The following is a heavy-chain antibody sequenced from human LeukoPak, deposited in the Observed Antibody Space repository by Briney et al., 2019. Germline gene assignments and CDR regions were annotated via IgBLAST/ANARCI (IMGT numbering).Heavy chain of an antibody. CDR1: GFTFRRYW. Sequence: GGSLRLACAASGFTFRRYWMSWARQASGKGLEWVANIKQDGSEKYYVDSVKGRFTISRDNAKNSLYLQMNSLRAEDTAVYYCVGLGENYWGQGTLVTVSS. CDR3: VGLGENY. V-gene: IGHV3-7*02. J-gene: IGHJ4*02. CDR2: IKQDGSEK. D-gene: IGHD3-10*01.